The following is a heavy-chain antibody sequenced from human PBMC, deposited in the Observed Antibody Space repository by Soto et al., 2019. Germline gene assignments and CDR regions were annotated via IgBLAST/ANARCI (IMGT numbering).Heavy chain of an antibody. CDR1: GFTFSIYS. D-gene: IGHD1-1*01. CDR2: ISSSSSYI. CDR3: ARSPGRDGYNNFDY. V-gene: IGHV3-21*01. Sequence: GGSLRLSCAGSGFTFSIYSMNWVRQAPGKGLEWVSSISSSSSYIYYADSVKGRFTISRDNAKNSLYLQMNTLRAEDTAVYYCARSPGRDGYNNFDYWGQGTLVTV. J-gene: IGHJ4*02.